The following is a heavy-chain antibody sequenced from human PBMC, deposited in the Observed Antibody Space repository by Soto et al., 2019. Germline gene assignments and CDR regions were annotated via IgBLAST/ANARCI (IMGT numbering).Heavy chain of an antibody. J-gene: IGHJ5*02. V-gene: IGHV3-48*03. Sequence: GGSLRLSCAASGFTFSSYEMNWVRQAPGKGLEWVSYIGSSGSTIYYADSVKGRFTISRDNAKNSLYLQMNSLRAEDTAVYYCASYILTGYSNWFDPWGQGTLVTVSS. D-gene: IGHD3-9*01. CDR3: ASYILTGYSNWFDP. CDR1: GFTFSSYE. CDR2: IGSSGSTI.